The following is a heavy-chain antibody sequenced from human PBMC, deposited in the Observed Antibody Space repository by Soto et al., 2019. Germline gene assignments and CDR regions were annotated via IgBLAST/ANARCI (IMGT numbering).Heavy chain of an antibody. CDR3: GGDDPLHITRGGGAFDI. D-gene: IGHD3-10*01. Sequence: QVQLQESGPGLVKPSQTLSLTCTVSGGSISSGGYYWSWIRQHPGKGLEWIGYIYYSGSTYYNPSLQRGVTLSVDPSKNQFSLKLSSVIAADTAVYYCGGDDPLHITRGGGAFDIWGQGTMVTVSS. V-gene: IGHV4-31*03. CDR1: GGSISSGGYY. J-gene: IGHJ3*02. CDR2: IYYSGST.